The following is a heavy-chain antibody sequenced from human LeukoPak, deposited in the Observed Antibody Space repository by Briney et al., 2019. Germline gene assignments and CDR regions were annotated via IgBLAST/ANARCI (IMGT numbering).Heavy chain of an antibody. CDR1: GFTFSSYG. CDR2: IRYDGSNK. D-gene: IGHD4-23*01. V-gene: IGHV3-30*02. J-gene: IGHJ4*02. Sequence: GGSLRLSCAASGFTFSSYGMHWVRQAPGKGLEWVAFIRYDGSNKYYADSVKGRFTISRDNSKNTLYLQMNSLRAEDTAVYYCAKDPRSGDYGGNGYFDYWGQGTLVTVFS. CDR3: AKDPRSGDYGGNGYFDY.